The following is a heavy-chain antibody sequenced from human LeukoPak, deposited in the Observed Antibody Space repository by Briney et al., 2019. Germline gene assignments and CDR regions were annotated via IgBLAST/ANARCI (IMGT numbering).Heavy chain of an antibody. CDR2: IYYSGST. CDR1: GGSISSGGYY. Sequence: SQTLSLTCTVSGGSISSGGYYWTWIRQHPGKGLEWIGYIYYSGSTYSNPSLKSRVTISVVTSKNQFSLKLSSVTAADTAVYYCARGVSGSGSYYRNEEYNWFDPWGQGTQVTVSS. CDR3: ARGVSGSGSYYRNEEYNWFDP. V-gene: IGHV4-31*03. D-gene: IGHD3-10*01. J-gene: IGHJ5*02.